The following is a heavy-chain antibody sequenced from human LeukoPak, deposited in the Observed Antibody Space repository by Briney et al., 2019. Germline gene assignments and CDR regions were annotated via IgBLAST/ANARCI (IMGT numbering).Heavy chain of an antibody. Sequence: GGSLRLSCSASGFIFSNYPMHWVRQAPGKGLEWVSSISSGSGHIYYADSVKGRFTISRDNSKNSLYLQMNSLRTEDTALYYCAKDWGNYAYYSDYWGQGTLVTVSS. CDR3: AKDWGNYAYYSDY. J-gene: IGHJ4*02. CDR2: ISSGSGHI. CDR1: GFIFSNYP. V-gene: IGHV3-21*04. D-gene: IGHD1-7*01.